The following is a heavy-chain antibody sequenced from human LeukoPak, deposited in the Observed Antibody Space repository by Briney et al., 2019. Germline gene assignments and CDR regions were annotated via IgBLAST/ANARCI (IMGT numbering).Heavy chain of an antibody. CDR2: INPNSGGT. CDR3: ASDRPPSGSYNHNWFDP. J-gene: IGHJ5*02. CDR1: GYTFTGYY. Sequence: ASVKVSCKASGYTFTGYYMHWVRQAPGQGLEWMGWINPNSGGTNYAQKFQGRVTMTRDTSISTAYMELSRLRSDDTAVYYCASDRPPSGSYNHNWFDPWGQGTLVTVSS. D-gene: IGHD1-26*01. V-gene: IGHV1-2*02.